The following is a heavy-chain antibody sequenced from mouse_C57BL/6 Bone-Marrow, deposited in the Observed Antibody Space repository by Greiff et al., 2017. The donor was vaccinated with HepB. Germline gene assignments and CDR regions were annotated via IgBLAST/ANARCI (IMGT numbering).Heavy chain of an antibody. CDR2: IRNKANGYTT. V-gene: IGHV7-4*01. CDR1: GFTFNDYQ. Sequence: EVNVVESGGGLVQPGASLRLSCAASGFTFNDYQMSWVRQAPGKAPEWLALIRNKANGYTTEYTASVKGRFTISRDNAQNFLYLQMNTLRAEDSATYYCVKAVSSGSSYTWFAYWGQGTRVTVSA. D-gene: IGHD1-1*01. J-gene: IGHJ3*01. CDR3: VKAVSSGSSYTWFAY.